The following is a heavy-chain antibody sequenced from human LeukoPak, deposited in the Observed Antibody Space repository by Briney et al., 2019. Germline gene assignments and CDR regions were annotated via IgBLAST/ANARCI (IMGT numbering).Heavy chain of an antibody. D-gene: IGHD6-19*01. CDR3: AREGSAWYEDY. CDR1: GGSVRSGSYY. J-gene: IGHJ4*02. CDR2: IYYSGST. Sequence: SETLSLTCTVSGGSVRSGSYYWSWIRQPPGKGLEWIGYIYYSGSTNYSPSFKSRVTISIDTSKNQFSLKLNSVTAADTAVYYCAREGSAWYEDYWGQGTLVTVSS. V-gene: IGHV4-61*01.